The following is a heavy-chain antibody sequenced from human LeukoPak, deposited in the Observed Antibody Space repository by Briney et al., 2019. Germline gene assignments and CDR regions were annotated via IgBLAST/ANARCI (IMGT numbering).Heavy chain of an antibody. CDR3: ASAYDSSGYYYGVGDY. Sequence: GASVKVSCKVSGYTLTELPMHWVRQAPGQGLEWMGGIIPIFGTANYAQKFQGRVTITTDESTSTAYMELSSLRSEDTAVYYCASAYDSSGYYYGVGDYWGQGTLVTVSS. D-gene: IGHD3-22*01. CDR1: GYTLTELP. J-gene: IGHJ4*02. CDR2: IIPIFGTA. V-gene: IGHV1-69*05.